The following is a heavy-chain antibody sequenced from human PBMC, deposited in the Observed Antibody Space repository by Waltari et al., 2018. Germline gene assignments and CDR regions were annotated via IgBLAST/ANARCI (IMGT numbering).Heavy chain of an antibody. J-gene: IGHJ3*02. CDR1: GGSFSGSY. Sequence: QVQLQQWGAGLLKPSEPLSLTCAVYGGSFSGSYWTWIRQPPGKGLEWIGEINHSGSTNYNPSLKSRVTISVDTSKNQFSLKLSSVTAADTAVYYCARQRKWGIAVTYAFDIWGQGTMVTVSS. V-gene: IGHV4-34*01. CDR3: ARQRKWGIAVTYAFDI. CDR2: INHSGST. D-gene: IGHD6-19*01.